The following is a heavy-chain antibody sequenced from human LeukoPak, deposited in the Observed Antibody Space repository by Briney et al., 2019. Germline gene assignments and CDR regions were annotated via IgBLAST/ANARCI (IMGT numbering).Heavy chain of an antibody. CDR1: GGSISSYY. Sequence: SETLSLTCTVSGGSISSYYWSWIRQPAGKGLEWIGRIYTSGSTNYNPSLKSRVTISVDKSKNQFSLKLSSVAAADTAVYYCARSLFMAHDAFDIWGQGTMVTVSS. CDR3: ARSLFMAHDAFDI. CDR2: IYTSGST. D-gene: IGHD5-24*01. V-gene: IGHV4-4*07. J-gene: IGHJ3*02.